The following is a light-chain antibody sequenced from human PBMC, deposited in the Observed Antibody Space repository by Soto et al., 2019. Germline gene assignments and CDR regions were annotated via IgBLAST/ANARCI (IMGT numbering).Light chain of an antibody. CDR1: QSLSSN. V-gene: IGKV3-15*01. Sequence: EIVMTQSPATLSVSPGERATLSCRASQSLSSNLAWYQQSPGQAPRLLIYSASTRATGIPARFTGSGSGTEFTLTISSLQSEDFAIYYCPQYDNWPLTFGGGTKVEIK. J-gene: IGKJ4*01. CDR3: PQYDNWPLT. CDR2: SAS.